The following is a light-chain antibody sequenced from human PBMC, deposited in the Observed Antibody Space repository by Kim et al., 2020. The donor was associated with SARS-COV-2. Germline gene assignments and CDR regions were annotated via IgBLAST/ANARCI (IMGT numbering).Light chain of an antibody. CDR2: RNN. CDR3: AAWDSRLTVWV. Sequence: QTATLTCTGNNNMLGAEGASWLQQHQGHPPKLLSYRNNYRPSGISERFSASRSGNTASLTITGLQPEDEADYYCAAWDSRLTVWVFGGGTQLTVL. V-gene: IGLV10-54*02. J-gene: IGLJ3*02. CDR1: NNMLGAEG.